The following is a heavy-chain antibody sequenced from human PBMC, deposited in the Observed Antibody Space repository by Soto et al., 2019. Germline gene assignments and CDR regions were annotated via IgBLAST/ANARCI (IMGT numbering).Heavy chain of an antibody. J-gene: IGHJ6*02. D-gene: IGHD5-12*01. CDR3: AMVDNYATPTPQDV. CDR2: ISPYSGNT. V-gene: IGHV1-18*01. CDR1: GYIFVNYG. Sequence: QVQLVQSGDEVRKPGSSVKVSCKASGYIFVNYGIAWVRQAPGQGLEWMGWISPYSGNTHYASKVQGRLTMTTATXXRTAYMDLGSLTAYDTAVYYSAMVDNYATPTPQDVWGQGTTVTVSS.